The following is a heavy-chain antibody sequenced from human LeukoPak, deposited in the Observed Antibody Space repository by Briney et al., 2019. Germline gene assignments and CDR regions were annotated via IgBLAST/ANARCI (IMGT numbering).Heavy chain of an antibody. V-gene: IGHV3-23*01. D-gene: IGHD1-1*01. Sequence: GGSLRLSCAASGFTFSSDAMSWVRQTPGKGLEWVSSITSGGDSTYYADSVKGRFTISRDNSKNTLDLQMNSLRAEDTAVNYCVHGKTIYPNWGRGTLVTVSS. CDR3: VHGKTIYPN. CDR2: ITSGGDST. CDR1: GFTFSSDA. J-gene: IGHJ4*02.